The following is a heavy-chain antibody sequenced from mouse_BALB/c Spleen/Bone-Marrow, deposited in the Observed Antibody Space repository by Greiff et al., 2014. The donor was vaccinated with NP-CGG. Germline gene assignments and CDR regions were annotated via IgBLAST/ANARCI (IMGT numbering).Heavy chain of an antibody. CDR2: INPYNGDT. CDR1: GYSFTGYF. V-gene: IGHV1-20*02. CDR3: ARGGLLRAMDY. D-gene: IGHD2-3*01. Sequence: EVQVVESGPELVKPGASVKISCKASGYSFTGYFMNWVMQSHGESLEWIGRINPYNGDTFYNQKFKGKATLTVDKSSSTAHMELRSLASEDSAVYYCARGGLLRAMDYWGQGTSVTVSS. J-gene: IGHJ4*01.